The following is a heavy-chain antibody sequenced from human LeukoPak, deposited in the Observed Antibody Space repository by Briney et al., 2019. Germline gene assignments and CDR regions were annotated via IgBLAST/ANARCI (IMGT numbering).Heavy chain of an antibody. CDR3: ARAKDMIVATYYFDY. CDR1: GYTFISYG. CDR2: ISAYNGNT. J-gene: IGHJ4*02. V-gene: IGHV1-18*01. D-gene: IGHD3-22*01. Sequence: ASVKVSCKASGYTFISYGITWVRQAPGQGLEWMGWISAYNGNTNYAQKLQGRVTMTTDTSTSTAYMELRSLRSDDTAVYYCARAKDMIVATYYFDYWGQGTLVTVSS.